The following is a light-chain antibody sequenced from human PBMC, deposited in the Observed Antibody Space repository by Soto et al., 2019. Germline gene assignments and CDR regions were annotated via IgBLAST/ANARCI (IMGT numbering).Light chain of an antibody. J-gene: IGKJ4*01. Sequence: IVLTQSPATLSVSPGERAALSCRASQCVSTNLAWYQQKPGQPPRLLIFGASTRATGIPARFSGSGSEAEFALTISTLQSEDFAVYYCQQYSVWPLTFGGGNKVEIK. V-gene: IGKV3D-15*01. CDR3: QQYSVWPLT. CDR2: GAS. CDR1: QCVSTN.